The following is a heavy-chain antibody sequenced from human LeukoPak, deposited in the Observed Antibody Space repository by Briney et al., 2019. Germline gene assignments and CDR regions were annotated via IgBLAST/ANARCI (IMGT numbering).Heavy chain of an antibody. Sequence: SVKVSRKPSGGTFRSYAISWVRPAPGQGLEWMGGIIPNFGTANYAQKFQGRVTIPTDESTSTAYIELSSLRSEDTAVYYCARGITHSSSWPDYYYYYMDVWGKGTTVTVSS. CDR2: IIPNFGTA. CDR3: ARGITHSSSWPDYYYYYMDV. V-gene: IGHV1-69*05. CDR1: GGTFRSYA. D-gene: IGHD6-13*01. J-gene: IGHJ6*03.